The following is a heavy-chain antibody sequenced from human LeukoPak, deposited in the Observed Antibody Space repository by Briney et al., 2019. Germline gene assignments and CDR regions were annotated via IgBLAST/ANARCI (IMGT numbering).Heavy chain of an antibody. CDR3: ARGDLGYCSGGSCYLYYFDY. D-gene: IGHD2-15*01. V-gene: IGHV4-39*07. CDR2: IHYRGTT. J-gene: IGHJ4*02. CDR1: GDSISDTSHF. Sequence: SETLSLTCTVSGDSISDTSHFWDWIRQSPGKGLEWIGNIHYRGTTYYNPSLKSRVTISVDTSKNQFSLKLSSVTAADTAVYYCARGDLGYCSGGSCYLYYFDYWGQGTLVTVSS.